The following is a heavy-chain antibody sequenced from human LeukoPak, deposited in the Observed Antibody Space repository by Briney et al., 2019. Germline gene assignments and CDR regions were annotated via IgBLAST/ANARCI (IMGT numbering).Heavy chain of an antibody. CDR1: GFTFSSYW. V-gene: IGHV3-7*03. Sequence: PGGSLRLSCAASGFTFSSYWMSWVRQAPGKGLEWVANIKQDGSQKYYVDSVKGRFSISRDNAKNSLYLQMNSLRAEDTAVYYCATTVVPAAMYGMDVWGQGTTVTVSS. J-gene: IGHJ6*02. D-gene: IGHD2-2*01. CDR2: IKQDGSQK. CDR3: ATTVVPAAMYGMDV.